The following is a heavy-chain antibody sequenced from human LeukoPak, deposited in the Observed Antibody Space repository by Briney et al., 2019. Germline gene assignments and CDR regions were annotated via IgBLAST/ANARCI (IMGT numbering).Heavy chain of an antibody. D-gene: IGHD5-18*01. J-gene: IGHJ4*02. V-gene: IGHV3-48*04. CDR3: AREGHSYGSDY. CDR2: VSQSGSTI. CDR1: GFTFSSYS. Sequence: PGGSLRLSCAASGFTFSSYSMNWVRQAPGKGLEWLSYVSQSGSTIYYADSVKGRFTISRDNGKNSLYLQMNSLRAEDTGMYYCAREGHSYGSDYWGQGTLVTVSS.